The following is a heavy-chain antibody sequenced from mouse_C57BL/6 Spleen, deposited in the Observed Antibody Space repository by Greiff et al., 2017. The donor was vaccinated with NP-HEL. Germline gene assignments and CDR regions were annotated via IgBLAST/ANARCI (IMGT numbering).Heavy chain of an antibody. V-gene: IGHV1-64*01. CDR2: IHPNSGST. J-gene: IGHJ1*03. D-gene: IGHD1-1*01. CDR1: GYTFTSYW. Sequence: VQLQQPGAELVKPGASVKLSCKASGYTFTSYWMHWVKQRPGQGLEWIGMIHPNSGSTNYNEKFKSKATLTVDKSSSTAYMQLSSLTSEDSAVYYCARRATTVVYWYFDVWGTGTTVTVSS. CDR3: ARRATTVVYWYFDV.